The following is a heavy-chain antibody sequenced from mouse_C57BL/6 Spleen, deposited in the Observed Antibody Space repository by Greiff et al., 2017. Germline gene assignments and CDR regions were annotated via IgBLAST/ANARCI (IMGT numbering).Heavy chain of an antibody. J-gene: IGHJ3*01. Sequence: VQLQQSGAELVRPGASVTLSCKASGYTFTDYEMHWVKQTPVHGLEWIGAIDPETGGTAYNQKFKGKAILTADKSSSTAYMELRSLTSEDSAVYYCTRGSEGNSAWFAYWGQGTLVTVSA. V-gene: IGHV1-15*01. CDR3: TRGSEGNSAWFAY. CDR1: GYTFTDYE. CDR2: IDPETGGT. D-gene: IGHD2-1*01.